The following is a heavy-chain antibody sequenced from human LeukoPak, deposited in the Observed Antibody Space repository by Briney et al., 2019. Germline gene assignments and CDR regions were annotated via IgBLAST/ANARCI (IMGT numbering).Heavy chain of an antibody. Sequence: PGGSLRLSCAASGFTVSSNYMSWVRQAPGKGLDWVSVLYSGGSTYYADSVKGRFTISRDNPRNTLYLQMSSLRAEDTAVYYCARAPPGYCSGGSCSRPLDLWGQGTLSPSPQ. J-gene: IGHJ5*02. CDR3: ARAPPGYCSGGSCSRPLDL. D-gene: IGHD2-15*01. CDR1: GFTVSSNY. CDR2: LYSGGST. V-gene: IGHV3-66*01.